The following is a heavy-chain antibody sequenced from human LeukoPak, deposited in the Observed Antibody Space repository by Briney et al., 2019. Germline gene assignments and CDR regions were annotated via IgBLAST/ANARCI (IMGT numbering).Heavy chain of an antibody. J-gene: IGHJ5*02. Sequence: QPGGSLRLSCAASGFTFNSYWMHWVRQAPGKGLVWVSRIDEDEKTIDYADSVKGRFTISRDNAKDTLYLQMSSLRDEDTAVYYCVSDLCGGDDQWGRGTLVTVSS. V-gene: IGHV3-74*01. D-gene: IGHD3-3*01. CDR1: GFTFNSYW. CDR2: IDEDEKTI. CDR3: VSDLCGGDDQ.